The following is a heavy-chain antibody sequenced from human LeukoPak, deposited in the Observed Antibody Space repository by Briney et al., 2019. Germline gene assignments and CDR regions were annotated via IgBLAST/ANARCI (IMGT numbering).Heavy chain of an antibody. Sequence: SETLSLTCAVSGYSISSGYYRGWIRQPPGKGLEWIGSIYHSGSTYYNPSLKSRVTISVDTSKNQFSLKLSSVTAADTAVYYCARRVYGYWEDYWGQGTLVTVSS. D-gene: IGHD5-18*01. CDR2: IYHSGST. V-gene: IGHV4-38-2*01. CDR1: GYSISSGYY. CDR3: ARRVYGYWEDY. J-gene: IGHJ4*02.